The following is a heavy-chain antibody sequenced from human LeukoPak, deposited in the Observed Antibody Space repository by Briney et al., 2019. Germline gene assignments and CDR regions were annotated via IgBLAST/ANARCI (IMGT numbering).Heavy chain of an antibody. Sequence: SETLSLTCAVYGGSFSGYYWSWIRQPLGKGLEWIGEINHSGSTNYNPSLKSRVTISVDTSKNQFSLKLSSVTAADTAVYYCARGSSVTNYWGQGTLVTVSS. CDR3: ARGSSVTNY. V-gene: IGHV4-34*01. CDR2: INHSGST. CDR1: GGSFSGYY. D-gene: IGHD3-3*01. J-gene: IGHJ4*02.